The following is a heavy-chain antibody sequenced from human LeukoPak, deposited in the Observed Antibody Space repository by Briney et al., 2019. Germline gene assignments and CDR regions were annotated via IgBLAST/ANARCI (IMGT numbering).Heavy chain of an antibody. D-gene: IGHD6-19*01. CDR2: INPNSGDK. J-gene: IGHJ4*02. CDR3: ARDRGAVAGTFAYWYEDY. CDR1: GYTFTGYY. Sequence: GASVRVSCKASGYTFTGYYMQWVRQAPGQGLEWMGWINPNSGDKNYAQKFQGRVTMTRDTSISTVYMELSRLISDDTAVYYCARDRGAVAGTFAYWYEDYWGQGTLVTVSS. V-gene: IGHV1-2*02.